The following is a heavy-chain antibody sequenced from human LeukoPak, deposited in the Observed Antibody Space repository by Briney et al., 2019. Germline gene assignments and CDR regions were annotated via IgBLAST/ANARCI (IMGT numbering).Heavy chain of an antibody. V-gene: IGHV1-69*05. J-gene: IGHJ5*02. D-gene: IGHD6-19*01. CDR2: IIPIFGTA. CDR3: ARDRYSSLNWFDP. CDR1: GGTFSSYA. Sequence: ASVKVSCKASGGTFSSYAISWVRQAPGQGLEWMGGIIPIFGTANYAQKFQGRVTITTDESTSTAYMELSSLRSEDTAVYYCARDRYSSLNWFDPWGQGTLVTVSS.